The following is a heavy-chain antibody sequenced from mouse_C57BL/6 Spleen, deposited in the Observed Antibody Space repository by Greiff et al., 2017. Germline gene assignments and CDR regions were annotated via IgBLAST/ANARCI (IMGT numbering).Heavy chain of an antibody. D-gene: IGHD1-1*01. V-gene: IGHV5-17*01. CDR1: GFTFSDYG. J-gene: IGHJ2*01. Sequence: EVQLVESGGGLVKPGGSLKLSCAASGFTFSDYGMHWVRQAPEKGLEWVAYISSGSSTIYYADTVKGRFTISRDNAKNTLFLQMTSLRSEDTAMYYCARSHYYGSSYYFDYWGQGTTLTVSS. CDR3: ARSHYYGSSYYFDY. CDR2: ISSGSSTI.